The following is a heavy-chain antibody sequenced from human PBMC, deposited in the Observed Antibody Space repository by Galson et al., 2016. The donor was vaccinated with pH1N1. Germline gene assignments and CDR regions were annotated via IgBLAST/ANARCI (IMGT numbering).Heavy chain of an antibody. CDR3: ARGTIPDYYYGMDV. CDR2: IYYSGTT. D-gene: IGHD1-14*01. Sequence: TLSLTCIVSGDSINSYYWSWIRQYPGKGLEWIGYIYYSGTTYYNPSLKSRVTMSVDTSKNQFSLKLSSVTAADTAEYYCARGTIPDYYYGMDVWGQGTTVTVSS. V-gene: IGHV4-31*03. CDR1: GDSINSYY. J-gene: IGHJ6*02.